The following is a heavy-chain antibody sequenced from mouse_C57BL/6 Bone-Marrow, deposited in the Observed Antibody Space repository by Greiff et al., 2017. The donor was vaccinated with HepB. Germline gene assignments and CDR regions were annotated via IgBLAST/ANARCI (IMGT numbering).Heavy chain of an antibody. Sequence: VQLQQSGPELVKPGASVKISCKASGYTFTDYYMNWVKQSHGKSLEWIGDINPNNGGTSYNQKFKGKATLTVDKSSSTAYMELRSLTSEDSAVYYCARRSWLLFDYWGQGTTLTFSS. D-gene: IGHD2-3*01. J-gene: IGHJ2*01. CDR1: GYTFTDYY. CDR2: INPNNGGT. V-gene: IGHV1-26*01. CDR3: ARRSWLLFDY.